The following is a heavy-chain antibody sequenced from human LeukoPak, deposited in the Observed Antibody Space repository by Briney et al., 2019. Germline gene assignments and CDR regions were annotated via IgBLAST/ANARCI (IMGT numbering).Heavy chain of an antibody. D-gene: IGHD1-26*01. CDR2: MNPNSGNT. CDR1: GYTFTSYD. CDR3: ARVLQRRNFIGSSSIDY. J-gene: IGHJ4*02. V-gene: IGHV1-8*01. Sequence: ASVKVSCKASGYTFTSYDINWVRQATGQGLEWMGWMNPNSGNTGYAQKFQGRVTMTRNTSISTAYMELSSLRSEDTAVYYCARVLQRRNFIGSSSIDYWGQGPLVNVSS.